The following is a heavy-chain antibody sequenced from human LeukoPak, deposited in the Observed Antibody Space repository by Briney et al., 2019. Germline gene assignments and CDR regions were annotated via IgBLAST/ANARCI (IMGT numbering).Heavy chain of an antibody. CDR3: ARVSWYYDSSGYSYDAFDI. CDR2: MNTNSGNT. V-gene: IGHV1-8*03. D-gene: IGHD3-22*01. J-gene: IGHJ3*02. CDR1: GYTFTSYD. Sequence: ASVTVSCKASGYTFTSYDINWVRQANGQGLEWMGWMNTNSGNTGYAQKFQGRVTITRNTSISTAYMELSSLRSEDTAVYYCARVSWYYDSSGYSYDAFDIWGQGTVVTVSS.